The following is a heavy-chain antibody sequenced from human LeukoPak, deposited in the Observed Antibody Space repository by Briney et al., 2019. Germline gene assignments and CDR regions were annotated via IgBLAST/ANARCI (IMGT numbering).Heavy chain of an antibody. CDR3: ATILELPYFDY. J-gene: IGHJ4*02. V-gene: IGHV1-18*01. D-gene: IGHD1-7*01. CDR2: ISAYNGNA. CDR1: GYTFTNYG. Sequence: ASVKVSCKASGYTFTNYGISWVRQAPGQGLEWMGWISAYNGNADYAQKFQGRVTMTEDTSTDTAYMELSSLRSEDTAVYYCATILELPYFDYWGQGTLVTVSS.